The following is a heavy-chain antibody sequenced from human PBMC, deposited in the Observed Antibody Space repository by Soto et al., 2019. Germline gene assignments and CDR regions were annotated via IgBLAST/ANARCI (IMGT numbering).Heavy chain of an antibody. J-gene: IGHJ5*02. Sequence: PSETLSLTCTVSGGPFSRGGYYWSWVRQHPGKGLEWIGYIYYSGSTYYKPSLKSRVTISVDTSKNQFSLKLSSVTAADTAMYYCARDRGEDYDFWSPYPTYWFDPWGQGTQVTVSS. CDR3: ARDRGEDYDFWSPYPTYWFDP. D-gene: IGHD3-3*01. V-gene: IGHV4-31*03. CDR1: GGPFSRGGYY. CDR2: IYYSGST.